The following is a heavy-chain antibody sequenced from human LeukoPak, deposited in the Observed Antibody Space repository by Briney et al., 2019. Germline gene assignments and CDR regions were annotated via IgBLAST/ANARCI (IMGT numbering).Heavy chain of an antibody. CDR2: INNSGGGT. CDR3: AKDSAGGWYRGFDY. J-gene: IGHJ4*02. CDR1: GFIFSDYY. V-gene: IGHV3-23*01. D-gene: IGHD6-19*01. Sequence: GGSLRLSCAASGFIFSDYYMSWVRQAPGKGLEWVSSINNSGGGTYYADSVKGRFTVSRDNSKNTLYLQMNSLRAEDTAVYYCAKDSAGGWYRGFDYWGQGTLVTVSS.